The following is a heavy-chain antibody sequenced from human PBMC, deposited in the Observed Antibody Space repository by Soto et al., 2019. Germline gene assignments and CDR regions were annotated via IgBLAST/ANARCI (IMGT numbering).Heavy chain of an antibody. D-gene: IGHD6-13*01. CDR2: IWYDGSNK. CDR1: GFTFSSYG. J-gene: IGHJ4*02. CDR3: ARESTTYSSSWYVFDY. Sequence: VQLVESGGGVVQPGRSLRLSCAASGFTFSSYGMHWVRQAPGKGLEWVAVIWYDGSNKYYADSVKGRFTISRDNSKNTLYLQMNSLRAEDTAVYYCARESTTYSSSWYVFDYWGQGTLVTVSS. V-gene: IGHV3-33*01.